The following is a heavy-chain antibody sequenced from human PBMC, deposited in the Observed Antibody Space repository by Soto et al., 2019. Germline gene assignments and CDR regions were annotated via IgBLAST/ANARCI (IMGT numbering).Heavy chain of an antibody. D-gene: IGHD2-15*01. J-gene: IGHJ3*02. CDR1: GGSISSGGYY. CDR3: ARGAQMQLHHAFDI. Sequence: SETLSLTCTVSGGSISSGGYYWSWIRQHPGKGLEWIGYIYYSGSTYYNPSLKSRVTISVDTSKNQFSLKLSSVTAADTAVYYCARGAQMQLHHAFDIWGQGTMVTLSS. V-gene: IGHV4-31*03. CDR2: IYYSGST.